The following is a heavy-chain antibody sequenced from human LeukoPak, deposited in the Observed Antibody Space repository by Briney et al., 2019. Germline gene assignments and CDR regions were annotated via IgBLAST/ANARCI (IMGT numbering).Heavy chain of an antibody. Sequence: SSVTVSCKASGYTFTYYAIQWVRQAPGQRLEWMGWINAGNGNTKYSQKFQGRVTITRYTSASTAYTELRSLRSEDTAVYYCARGVSASSGWYVIDHWGQGTLVTVSS. CDR1: GYTFTYYA. J-gene: IGHJ5*02. D-gene: IGHD6-19*01. CDR3: ARGVSASSGWYVIDH. V-gene: IGHV1-3*01. CDR2: INAGNGNT.